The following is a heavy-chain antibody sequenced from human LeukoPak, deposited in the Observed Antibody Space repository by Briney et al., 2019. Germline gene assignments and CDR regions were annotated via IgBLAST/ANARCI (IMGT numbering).Heavy chain of an antibody. J-gene: IGHJ4*02. CDR2: INPNSGGT. CDR1: GYTFIDYS. Sequence: ASVKVSCKASGYTFIDYSIHWVRQAPGQGLECVGWINPNSGGTTYAQKFQGRVTMTRDTSISTAYMELSRLRSDDTAVYYCAREAEASCYDYWGQGTLVTVSS. CDR3: AREAEASCYDY. D-gene: IGHD2-15*01. V-gene: IGHV1-2*02.